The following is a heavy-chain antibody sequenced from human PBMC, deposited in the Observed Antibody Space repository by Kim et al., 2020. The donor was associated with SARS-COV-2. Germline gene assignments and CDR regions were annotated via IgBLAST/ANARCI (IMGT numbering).Heavy chain of an antibody. J-gene: IGHJ6*02. Sequence: GRFTISRDESKNTMYLQMNSLKTEDTAVYYCTTAPPYIVATILGYYYGMDVWGQGTTVTVSS. CDR3: TTAPPYIVATILGYYYGMDV. D-gene: IGHD5-12*01. V-gene: IGHV3-15*01.